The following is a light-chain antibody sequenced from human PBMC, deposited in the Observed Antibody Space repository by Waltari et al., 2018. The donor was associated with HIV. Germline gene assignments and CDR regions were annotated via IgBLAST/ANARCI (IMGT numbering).Light chain of an antibody. V-gene: IGLV1-47*01. CDR3: AVWDDSLGGAV. CDR2: LND. CDR1: GSNIGTSS. Sequence: QSVVTQPPSAPGTPGQRVTISCSGSGSNIGTSSVHWYQHSPGTAPNILIYLNDQRPSGVPVRFSGSQSGTSASLAISGLQYDDEADYYCAVWDDSLGGAVFGGGTKLTVL. J-gene: IGLJ2*01.